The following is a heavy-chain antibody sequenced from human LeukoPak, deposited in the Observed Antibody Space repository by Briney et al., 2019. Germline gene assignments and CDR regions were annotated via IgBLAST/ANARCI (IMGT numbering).Heavy chain of an antibody. CDR1: GFTFSDHY. Sequence: GGSLRLSCAASGFTFSDHYMDWVRQAPGKGLEWVGRTRNKANSYTTEYAASVKGRFTISRDDSKNSLHLQMNSLKTEDTAVYYCASGLGYLFDYWGQGTLVTVSS. CDR3: ASGLGYLFDY. CDR2: TRNKANSYTT. D-gene: IGHD3-16*01. V-gene: IGHV3-72*01. J-gene: IGHJ4*02.